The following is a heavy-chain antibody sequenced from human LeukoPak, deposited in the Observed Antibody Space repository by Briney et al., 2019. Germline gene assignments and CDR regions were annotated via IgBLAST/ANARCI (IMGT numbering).Heavy chain of an antibody. Sequence: PGGSLRLSCVVSGFTFSSYWMSWVRQAPGKGLEWVANIKQDGSEKDYVDSVKGRFTISRDNAKNSLYLQMSSLRAEDTAMYYCATYSGAHHKTFDYWGQGTLVTVSS. D-gene: IGHD1-26*01. CDR2: IKQDGSEK. J-gene: IGHJ4*02. CDR3: ATYSGAHHKTFDY. CDR1: GFTFSSYW. V-gene: IGHV3-7*03.